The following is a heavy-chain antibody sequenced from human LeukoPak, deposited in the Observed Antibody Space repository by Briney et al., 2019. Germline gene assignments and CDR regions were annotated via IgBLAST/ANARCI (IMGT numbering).Heavy chain of an antibody. D-gene: IGHD2-2*01. J-gene: IGHJ4*02. Sequence: ASVKVSCKASGYTFTGYYMHWVRQAPGQGLEWMGIINPSGGSTSYAQKFQGRVTMTRDMSTSTVYMELSSLRSEDTAVYYCARGINRDIVAVPAEDYFDYWGQGTLVTVSS. V-gene: IGHV1-46*01. CDR3: ARGINRDIVAVPAEDYFDY. CDR2: INPSGGST. CDR1: GYTFTGYY.